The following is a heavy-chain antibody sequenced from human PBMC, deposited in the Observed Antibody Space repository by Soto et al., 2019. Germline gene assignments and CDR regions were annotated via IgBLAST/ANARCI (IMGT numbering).Heavy chain of an antibody. V-gene: IGHV3-74*01. J-gene: IGHJ4*02. D-gene: IGHD2-15*01. CDR3: VREVCSGGLCKVFDY. CDR2: IDGVGTVI. Sequence: GGSLRLSCAASGFTFSSYWMHWARQAPGKGLVWLSSIDGVGTVIPHADSVKGRFTVSRDNAKNTLYLQMNSLRAEDTAVYYCVREVCSGGLCKVFDYWGQGTPVTGSS. CDR1: GFTFSSYW.